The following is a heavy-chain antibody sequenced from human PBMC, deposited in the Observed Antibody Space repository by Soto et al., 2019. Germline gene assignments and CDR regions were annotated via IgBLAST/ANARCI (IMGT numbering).Heavy chain of an antibody. V-gene: IGHV1-18*01. Sequence: ASVKVSCKASGYTFTSYGISWVRQAPGQGLEWMGWISAYNGNTNYAQKLQGRVTMTTDTSTSTAYMELRSLRSDDTAVYYCARDLYCSSTSCHHDYYYYGMGVWGQGTTVTVSS. CDR1: GYTFTSYG. D-gene: IGHD2-2*01. CDR2: ISAYNGNT. J-gene: IGHJ6*02. CDR3: ARDLYCSSTSCHHDYYYYGMGV.